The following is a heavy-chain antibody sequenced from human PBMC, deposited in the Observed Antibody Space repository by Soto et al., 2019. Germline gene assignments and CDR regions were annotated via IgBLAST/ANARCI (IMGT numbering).Heavy chain of an antibody. CDR1: GFTFSSYG. CDR3: ARDSRGTDY. CDR2: IWYDGSNK. D-gene: IGHD2-2*01. Sequence: QVQLVESGGGVVQPGRSLRLSCAASGFTFSSYGMHWVRQAPGKGLEWVAVIWYDGSNKYYADSVKGRFTISRDNSKNTLYLQMNSLRAEDTAVYDCARDSRGTDYWGQGTLVTVSS. J-gene: IGHJ4*02. V-gene: IGHV3-33*01.